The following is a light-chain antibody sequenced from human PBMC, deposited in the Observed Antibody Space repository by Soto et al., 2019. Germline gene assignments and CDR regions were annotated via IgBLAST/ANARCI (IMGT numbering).Light chain of an antibody. J-gene: IGKJ1*01. CDR2: AAS. V-gene: IGKV1-39*01. CDR1: QSISSY. CDR3: QQSYSTPWA. Sequence: DIQMTQSPSSLSASVGDRVTITCRASQSISSYLNWYQQKPGKDPKLLIYAASSLQSGVPSRFSGSGSGTDFTLTISSLQPEDFATYYCQQSYSTPWACGQGTKVDIK.